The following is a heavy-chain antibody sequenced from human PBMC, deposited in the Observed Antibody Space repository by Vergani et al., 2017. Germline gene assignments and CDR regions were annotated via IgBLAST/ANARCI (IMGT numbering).Heavy chain of an antibody. CDR3: AKQPMVRQYYFDY. CDR1: GFSFSSYG. CDR2: ISGSGGST. Sequence: VQLVESGGGVVQPGRSLRLSCAASGFSFSSYGMHWVRQAPGKGLEWVSAISGSGGSTYYADSVKGRFTISRDNSKNTLYLQMNSLRAEDTAVYYCAKQPMVRQYYFDYWGQGTLVTVSS. V-gene: IGHV3-23*04. J-gene: IGHJ4*02. D-gene: IGHD3-10*01.